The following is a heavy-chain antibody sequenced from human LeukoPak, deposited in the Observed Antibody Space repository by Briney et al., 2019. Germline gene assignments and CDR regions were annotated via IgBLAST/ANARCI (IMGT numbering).Heavy chain of an antibody. CDR1: GFTFSSYG. V-gene: IGHV3-30*02. D-gene: IGHD3-3*01. J-gene: IGHJ4*02. CDR2: IRYDGSNK. CDR3: ANPNLRFLEWLLLD. Sequence: PGGSLRLSCAASGFTFSSYGMHWVRQAPGKGLEWVAFIRYDGSNKYYADSVKGRFTISRDNSKNTLYLQMNSLRAEDTAVYYCANPNLRFLEWLLLDWGQGTLVTVSS.